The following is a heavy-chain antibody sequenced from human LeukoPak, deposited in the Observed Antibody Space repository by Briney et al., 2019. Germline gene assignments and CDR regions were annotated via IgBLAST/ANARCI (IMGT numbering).Heavy chain of an antibody. CDR3: ARGPHITIFGVVTPFDY. D-gene: IGHD3-3*01. J-gene: IGHJ4*02. Sequence: SETLSLTCAVYGGSFSGYYWSWIRQPPGKGLEWIGEINHSGSTNYNPSLKSRVTISVDTSKNQFSLKLSSVTAANTAVYYGARGPHITIFGVVTPFDYWGKGTLVTVSS. V-gene: IGHV4-34*01. CDR1: GGSFSGYY. CDR2: INHSGST.